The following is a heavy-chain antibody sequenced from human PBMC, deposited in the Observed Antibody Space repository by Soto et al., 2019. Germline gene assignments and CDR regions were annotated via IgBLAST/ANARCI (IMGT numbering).Heavy chain of an antibody. J-gene: IGHJ6*02. V-gene: IGHV3-48*01. CDR2: ISSSSSTI. CDR3: ARDRQVGATWYYYGMDV. Sequence: EVQLVESGGGLVQPGGSLRLSCAASGFTFSSYSMNWVRQAPGKGLEWVSYISSSSSTIYYADSVKGRFTISRDNAKNXQYRQMHSPGAEDTAVYYCARDRQVGATWYYYGMDVCGQGTTVTVSS. CDR1: GFTFSSYS. D-gene: IGHD1-26*01.